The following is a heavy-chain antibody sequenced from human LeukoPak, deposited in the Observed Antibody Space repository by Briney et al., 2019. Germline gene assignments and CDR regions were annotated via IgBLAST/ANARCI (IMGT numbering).Heavy chain of an antibody. CDR3: AKDRYCTSSSCPIDY. Sequence: GGSLRLSCAGSGYSFDEYAMHWVRQAPGKGLEWVSGINWKSDKIGYADSVKGRFTISRDNSKNSLYLQMNSLRVEDTALYYCAKDRYCTSSSCPIDYWGQGTMVTVSS. J-gene: IGHJ4*02. CDR1: GYSFDEYA. CDR2: INWKSDKI. D-gene: IGHD2-2*01. V-gene: IGHV3-9*01.